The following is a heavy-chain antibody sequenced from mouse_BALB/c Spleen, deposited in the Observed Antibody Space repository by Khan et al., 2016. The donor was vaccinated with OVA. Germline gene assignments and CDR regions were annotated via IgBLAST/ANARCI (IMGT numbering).Heavy chain of an antibody. D-gene: IGHD1-1*01. CDR2: ISSGDSYT. CDR3: ARPPITTIVATSYWFFDV. V-gene: IGHV5-9-3*01. CDR1: GFTFSGYA. J-gene: IGHJ1*01. Sequence: EVELVESGGDLVKPGGSLKLSCAASGFTFSGYALSWVRQTPEKRLEWVATISSGDSYTYYPDSVKGRFTISRANVKNTLYLQMSSLRSEDTAMYYCARPPITTIVATSYWFFDVWGAGTTVTVSS.